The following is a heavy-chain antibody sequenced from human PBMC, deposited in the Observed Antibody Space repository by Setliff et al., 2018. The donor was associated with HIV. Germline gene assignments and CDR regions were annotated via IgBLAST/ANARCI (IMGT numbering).Heavy chain of an antibody. CDR2: IYHSGST. CDR3: ARVPWGGRGEYYYYYMDV. J-gene: IGHJ6*03. D-gene: IGHD3-16*01. V-gene: IGHV4-4*02. CDR1: GGPISSSNW. Sequence: SETLSLTCAVSGGPISSSNWWSWVRQPPGKELEWIGEIYHSGSTNCKPSLKSRVTISVDTSKNQFSLKLSSVTAADTAVYYCARVPWGGRGEYYYYYMDVWGKGTTVTVSS.